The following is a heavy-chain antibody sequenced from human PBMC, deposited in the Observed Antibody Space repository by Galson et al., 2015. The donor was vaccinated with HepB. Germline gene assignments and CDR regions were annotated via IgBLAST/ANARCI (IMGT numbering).Heavy chain of an antibody. CDR2: ISGTGSRT. CDR3: TKNSLGYSSSWFDY. D-gene: IGHD6-13*01. CDR1: GFIFGSYA. V-gene: IGHV3-23*01. Sequence: SLRLSYAASGFIFGSYAMSWVRQAPGKGLEWVSSISGTGSRTEYADSVKGRFTISRDNSRKTLYLQMNSLRAEDTAVYYCTKNSLGYSSSWFDYWGQGTLVTVSS. J-gene: IGHJ4*02.